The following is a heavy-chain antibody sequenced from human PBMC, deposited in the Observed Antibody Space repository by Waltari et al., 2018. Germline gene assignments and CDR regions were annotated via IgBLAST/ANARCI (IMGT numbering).Heavy chain of an antibody. D-gene: IGHD3-16*01. CDR1: GFTFSSYS. V-gene: IGHV3-21*01. Sequence: EVHLVESGGGLVKPGGSLRLSCAASGFTFSSYSMIWVRQAPGKGLAWVASISSSSDYIFYADSVKGRFTISRDNAKDVLLLQMNSLRAEDTAVYYCARPYREGRPVYYFDYWGQGTLVAVSS. CDR2: ISSSSDYI. CDR3: ARPYREGRPVYYFDY. J-gene: IGHJ4*02.